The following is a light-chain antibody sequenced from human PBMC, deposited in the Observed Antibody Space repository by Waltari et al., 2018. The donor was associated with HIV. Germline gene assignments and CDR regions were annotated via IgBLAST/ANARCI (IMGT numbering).Light chain of an antibody. CDR3: ATWDDSLSAWV. CDR1: SSNIVRTY. V-gene: IGLV1-47*01. J-gene: IGLJ3*02. Sequence: QSLLTQPPSASGTPGQRVTMSCYGSSSNIVRTYVYWYQQLPGTAPKLLIQRNNERPSGVPDRFSGSKSGASASLAISGLRSEDEADYYCATWDDSLSAWVFGGGTKLTVL. CDR2: RNN.